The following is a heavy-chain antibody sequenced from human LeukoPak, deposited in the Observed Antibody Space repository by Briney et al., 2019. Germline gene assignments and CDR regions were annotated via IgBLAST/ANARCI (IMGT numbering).Heavy chain of an antibody. CDR1: GYNFIVYF. CDR2: INPNTGGT. D-gene: IGHD3-10*01. Sequence: ASVKVSCKASGYNFIVYFMHWVRQAPGQGLEWMGWINPNTGGTNFAEKFEGRVTLTRDTSINTAYMELNRLRSDDTAVYYCARGYYGSGNDWFDPWGQGTLVTVSS. V-gene: IGHV1-2*02. CDR3: ARGYYGSGNDWFDP. J-gene: IGHJ5*02.